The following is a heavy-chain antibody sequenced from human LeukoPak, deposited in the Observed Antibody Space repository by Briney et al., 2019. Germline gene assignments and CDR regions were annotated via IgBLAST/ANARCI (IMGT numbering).Heavy chain of an antibody. J-gene: IGHJ4*02. CDR3: ARDGAGMTGTGLDY. V-gene: IGHV4-61*01. D-gene: IGHD3-9*01. Sequence: SETLSLTCTLSNGSINFVSYYWSWIRQPPGKGLEWLGYIHYTGNTIYHPSLKSRVAISMDPAKNQFSLKVSSVTAADTAVYYCARDGAGMTGTGLDYGGQGILATVSS. CDR2: IHYTGNT. CDR1: NGSINFVSYY.